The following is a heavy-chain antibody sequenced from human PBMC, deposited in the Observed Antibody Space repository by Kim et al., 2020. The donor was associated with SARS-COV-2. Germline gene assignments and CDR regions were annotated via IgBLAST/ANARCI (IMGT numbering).Heavy chain of an antibody. CDR1: GFTVSGYY. CDR3: ESCGGTFAYASGSSYF. CDR2: IYSDDTT. V-gene: IGHV3-66*01. J-gene: IGHJ2*01. D-gene: IGHD3-10*01. Sequence: GGSLRLSCVPSGFTVSGYYLSWVRQAPGKGLEWVSVIYSDDTTTYADYVKGGFTITSENSKNTASLHLNSRVVAETTVYYCESCGGTFAYASGSSYF.